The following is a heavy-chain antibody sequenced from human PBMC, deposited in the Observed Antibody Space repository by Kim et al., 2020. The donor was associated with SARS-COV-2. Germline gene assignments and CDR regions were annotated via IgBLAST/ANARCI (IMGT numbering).Heavy chain of an antibody. V-gene: IGHV3-30*04. J-gene: IGHJ4*02. D-gene: IGHD2-2*01. CDR1: GFTFSSYA. CDR2: ISYDGSNK. CDR3: ARGFSGGVPVTVPFDY. Sequence: GGSLRLSCAASGFTFSSYAMHWVRQAPGKGLEWVAVISYDGSNKYYADSVKGRFTISRDNSKNTLYLQMNSLRAEDTAVYYCARGFSGGVPVTVPFDYWGQGTLVTVSS.